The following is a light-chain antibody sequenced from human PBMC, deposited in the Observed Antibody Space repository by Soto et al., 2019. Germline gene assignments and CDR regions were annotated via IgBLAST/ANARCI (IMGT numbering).Light chain of an antibody. Sequence: QSVLTQPPSASGTPGQRVTISCSGGSSNIGTNTVNWYQHLPGTAPKLLIYNNNQRPLGVPDRFSGSKSGTSASLAISGLQSEDEADYYCAAWDDSLNGVFGGGTKLTVL. V-gene: IGLV1-44*01. CDR3: AAWDDSLNGV. CDR1: SSNIGTNT. J-gene: IGLJ3*02. CDR2: NNN.